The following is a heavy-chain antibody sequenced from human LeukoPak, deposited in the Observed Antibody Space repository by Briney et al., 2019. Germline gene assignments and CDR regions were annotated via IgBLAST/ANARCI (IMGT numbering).Heavy chain of an antibody. D-gene: IGHD6-19*01. J-gene: IGHJ4*02. V-gene: IGHV3-23*01. Sequence: RGSLRLSCAASGFTFISYAMSWVRQAPGKGLEWVSTISGSGISTSYADSVKGRFTISRDNSKNTLYLQVNSLRAEDTAVYYCAMAFIGSGWTLDYWGQGTLVTVSS. CDR1: GFTFISYA. CDR3: AMAFIGSGWTLDY. CDR2: ISGSGIST.